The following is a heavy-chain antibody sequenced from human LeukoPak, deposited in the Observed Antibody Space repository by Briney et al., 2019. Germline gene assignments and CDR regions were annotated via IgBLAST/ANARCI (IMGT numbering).Heavy chain of an antibody. J-gene: IGHJ5*02. V-gene: IGHV4-34*01. CDR2: INHSGCT. CDR3: ARGFSLTNGDWFDP. D-gene: IGHD2-8*01. CDR1: GGSFSGYY. Sequence: SETLSLTCAVYGGSFSGYYWSWIRQPPGKGLEWIGEINHSGCTNYNPSLKSRVTISVDTSKNQFSLKLSSVTAADTAVYYCARGFSLTNGDWFDPWGQGTLVTVSS.